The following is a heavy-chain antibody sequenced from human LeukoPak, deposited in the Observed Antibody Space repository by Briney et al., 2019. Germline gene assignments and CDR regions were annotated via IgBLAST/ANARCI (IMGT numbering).Heavy chain of an antibody. V-gene: IGHV1-18*04. CDR3: ARDVDAPGYGMDV. D-gene: IGHD2-15*01. CDR2: ISAYNGNT. Sequence: ASVKVSCKASGYTFTGYYMHWVRQAPGQGLEWLGWISAYNGNTNYAQKLQGRVTMTTDTSTSTAYMELRSPRSDDTAVYYCARDVDAPGYGMDVWGQGTTVTVSS. J-gene: IGHJ6*02. CDR1: GYTFTGYY.